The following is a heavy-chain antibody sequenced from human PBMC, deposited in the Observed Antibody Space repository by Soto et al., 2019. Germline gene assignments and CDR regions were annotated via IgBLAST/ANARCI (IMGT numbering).Heavy chain of an antibody. V-gene: IGHV5-51*01. CDR3: ARPTSGYPNDAFDI. CDR2: IYPGDSDT. J-gene: IGHJ3*02. CDR1: GCSFTSYW. Sequence: LXESLKISCKGCGCSFTSYWIGWVRQMPGKGLEWMGIIYPGDSDTRYSPSFQGQVTISADKSISTAYLQWSSLKASDTAMYYCARPTSGYPNDAFDIWGQGTMVTVSS. D-gene: IGHD3-22*01.